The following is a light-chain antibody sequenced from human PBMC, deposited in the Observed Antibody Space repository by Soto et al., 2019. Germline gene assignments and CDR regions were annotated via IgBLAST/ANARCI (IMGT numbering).Light chain of an antibody. CDR2: DAS. CDR1: QSINSN. CDR3: PQYNNWPPIT. J-gene: IGKJ5*01. Sequence: EIVLTQTPATLSLSPGERATLSCRASQSINSNLAWYQQKPAQAPTLXXYDASNRATGIPARFSGSGSGTDFTLTISSLQSEDFAVYYGPQYNNWPPITFGQGTRLEIK. V-gene: IGKV3D-15*01.